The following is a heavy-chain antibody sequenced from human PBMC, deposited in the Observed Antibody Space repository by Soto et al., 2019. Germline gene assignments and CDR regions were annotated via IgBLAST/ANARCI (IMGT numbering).Heavy chain of an antibody. D-gene: IGHD3-10*01. CDR2: IYHSGSA. CDR1: GGSISSGGYS. V-gene: IGHV4-30-2*01. CDR3: ARAQLAGTWFDP. Sequence: QLQLQESGSGLVRPSQTLSLTCAVSGGSISSGGYSWNWIRQPPGKGLEWIGYIYHSGSALYHPSLKSRVTISVDKSKNQFSLKLTSVTAADTAVYYWARAQLAGTWFDPWGQGTLVTVSS. J-gene: IGHJ5*02.